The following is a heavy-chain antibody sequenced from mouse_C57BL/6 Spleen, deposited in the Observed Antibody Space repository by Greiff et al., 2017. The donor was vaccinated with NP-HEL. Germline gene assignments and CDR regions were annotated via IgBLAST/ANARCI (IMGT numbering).Heavy chain of an antibody. V-gene: IGHV1-18*01. CDR2: INPNNGGT. CDR1: GYTFTDYN. CDR3: ARSDYYGRSWYFDV. D-gene: IGHD1-1*01. J-gene: IGHJ1*03. Sequence: EVQLQQSGPELVKPGASVKIPCKASGYTFTDYNMDWVKQSHGKSLEWIGDINPNNGGTIYNQKFKGKATLTVDKSSSTAYMELRSLTSEDTAVYYCARSDYYGRSWYFDVWGTGTTVTVSS.